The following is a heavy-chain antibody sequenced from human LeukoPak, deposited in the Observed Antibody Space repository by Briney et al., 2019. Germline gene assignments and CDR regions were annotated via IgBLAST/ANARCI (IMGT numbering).Heavy chain of an antibody. D-gene: IGHD3-22*01. CDR1: GGTFSSYA. Sequence: ASVKVSCKASGGTFSSYAISWARQAPGQGLEWMGRIISIFGTANYAQKFQGRVTITTDESTSTAYMELSSLRSEDTAVYYCAREMKSPYYYDSSGKYYFDYWGQGTLVTVSS. V-gene: IGHV1-69*05. CDR2: IISIFGTA. J-gene: IGHJ4*02. CDR3: AREMKSPYYYDSSGKYYFDY.